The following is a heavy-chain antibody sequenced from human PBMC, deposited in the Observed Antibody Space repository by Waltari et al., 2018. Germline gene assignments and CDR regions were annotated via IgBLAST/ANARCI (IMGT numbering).Heavy chain of an antibody. V-gene: IGHV4-61*02. CDR3: AREKGAFDI. Sequence: VQLQESGPGLVKPSQTLSLTCTVSGGSISSGSYYWSWIRQPAGKGLEWIGRIYTSGSTNYNPSLKSRVTISVDTSKNQFSLKLSSVTAADTAVYYCAREKGAFDIWGQGTMVTVSS. CDR1: GGSISSGSYY. CDR2: IYTSGST. J-gene: IGHJ3*02.